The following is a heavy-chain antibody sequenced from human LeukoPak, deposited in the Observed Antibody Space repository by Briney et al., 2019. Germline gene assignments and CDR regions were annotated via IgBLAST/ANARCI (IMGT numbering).Heavy chain of an antibody. Sequence: SETLPLTCTVSGGSISSGSYYWTWIRQPAGKGLEWIGRIYTSGSTNYNPSLKSRVTISVDTSKNQFSLKLSSVTAADTAVYYCARQYIDILTGYHRGELYWYFDLWGRGTLVTVSS. CDR2: IYTSGST. CDR3: ARQYIDILTGYHRGELYWYFDL. J-gene: IGHJ2*01. D-gene: IGHD3-9*01. V-gene: IGHV4-61*02. CDR1: GGSISSGSYY.